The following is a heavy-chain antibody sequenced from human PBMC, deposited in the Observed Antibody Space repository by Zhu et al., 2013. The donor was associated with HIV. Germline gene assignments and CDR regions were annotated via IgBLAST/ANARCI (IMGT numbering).Heavy chain of an antibody. D-gene: IGHD7-27*01. Sequence: QVQLVQSGAEVKKPGASVKVSCKASGYTFIDYYMHWVRQAPGQGLEWMGWINPYNGVTNYAQKFQGRVTMTRDTSITTAYMELASLRSDDTAVYYCARSQLGRGTTYYYMDVWGKGTTVTGLL. CDR3: ARSQLGRGTTYYYMDV. CDR1: GYTFIDYY. J-gene: IGHJ6*03. CDR2: INPYNGVT. V-gene: IGHV1-2*02.